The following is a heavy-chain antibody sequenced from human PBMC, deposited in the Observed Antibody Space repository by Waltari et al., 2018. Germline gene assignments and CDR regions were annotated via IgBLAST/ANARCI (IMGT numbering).Heavy chain of an antibody. CDR3: ARGFSSWGTFEY. CDR1: GFTLSDYG. Sequence: QVHLVESGGGVVQPGRSLRLSCAASGFTLSDYGMHWVRQAPGKGLEWVAARSYDGSNKHYVDSVKGRFTLSRDDSKNTLYLQMNSLTTEDTAVYYCARGFSSWGTFEYWGQGTLVTVSS. J-gene: IGHJ4*02. D-gene: IGHD6-13*01. CDR2: RSYDGSNK. V-gene: IGHV3-30*04.